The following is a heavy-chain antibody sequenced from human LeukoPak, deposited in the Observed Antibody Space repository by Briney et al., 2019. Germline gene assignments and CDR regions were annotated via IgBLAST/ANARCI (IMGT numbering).Heavy chain of an antibody. J-gene: IGHJ4*02. CDR1: GFTFITYA. CDR2: ISYDGRQN. V-gene: IGHV3-30*04. CDR3: ARVYLERLTAGYFDH. Sequence: GRSLRLSCAASGFTFITYAMNWVRQAPGKGLEWVAVISYDGRQNYYADSVKGRFTISRDNSKNTLYLQMNSLRDEDSAAYYCARVYLERLTAGYFDHWGQGTWVTVSP. D-gene: IGHD2-8*01.